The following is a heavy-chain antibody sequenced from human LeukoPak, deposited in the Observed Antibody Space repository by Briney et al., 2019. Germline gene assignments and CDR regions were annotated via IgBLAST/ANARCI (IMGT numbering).Heavy chain of an antibody. CDR2: IYYSGST. CDR3: ARDYYGSGSYFPFDY. D-gene: IGHD3-10*01. CDR1: GGSISSYY. J-gene: IGHJ4*02. Sequence: PSETLSLTCTVSGGSISSYYWSWIRQPPGKGLEWIGYIYYSGSTNYNPSLKSRVTISVDTSKNQLSLKLSSVTAADTAVYYCARDYYGSGSYFPFDYWGQGTLVTVSS. V-gene: IGHV4-59*01.